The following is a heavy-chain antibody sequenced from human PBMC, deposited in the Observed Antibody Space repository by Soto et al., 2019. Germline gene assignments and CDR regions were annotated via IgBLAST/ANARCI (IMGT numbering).Heavy chain of an antibody. D-gene: IGHD2-21*01. CDR2: ISSYNGNT. CDR3: AKILNSVGHFDY. Sequence: GVSVKVSCKASAYTFTSYRINWVLQAPGQGLEWMGWISSYNGNTNYAQKLQGRVTMTTDTSTSTAYMELRSLRSDDTAVYYCAKILNSVGHFDYWGQGALVTESS. J-gene: IGHJ4*02. V-gene: IGHV1-18*04. CDR1: AYTFTSYR.